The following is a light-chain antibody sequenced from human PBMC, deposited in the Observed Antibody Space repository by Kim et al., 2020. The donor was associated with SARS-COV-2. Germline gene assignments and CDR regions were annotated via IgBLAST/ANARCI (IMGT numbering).Light chain of an antibody. J-gene: IGKJ1*01. CDR2: DAS. CDR3: QQRSNWPRT. CDR1: QSVTSS. V-gene: IGKV3-11*01. Sequence: PGERATLSCRASQSVTSSLAWYQQKPGQAPRLLIYDASNRATGIPARISGSGSGTDSTLTSSSLEAEDFAIYYCQQRSNWPRTFGQGTKVDIK.